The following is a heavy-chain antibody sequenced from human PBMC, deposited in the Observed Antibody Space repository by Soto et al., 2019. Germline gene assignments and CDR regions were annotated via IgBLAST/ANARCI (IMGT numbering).Heavy chain of an antibody. CDR3: VRDHRWAFDF. CDR1: GFTFSSYA. J-gene: IGHJ3*01. CDR2: ISVGDGSI. D-gene: IGHD2-15*01. Sequence: EVQLVESGGGLVQPGGSLRVSCVASGFTFSSYALNWVRQAPGKGLEWVSYISVGDGSIFYADSVKGRFTISRGDATNSLYLQMNSLRDEDTAVYYCVRDHRWAFDFWGQGTMVTVSS. V-gene: IGHV3-48*02.